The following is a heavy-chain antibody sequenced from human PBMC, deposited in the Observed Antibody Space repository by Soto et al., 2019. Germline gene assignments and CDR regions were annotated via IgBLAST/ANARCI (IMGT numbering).Heavy chain of an antibody. CDR1: GFTFSSYG. Sequence: SLRLSCAASGFTFSSYGMHWVRQAPGKGLEWVAVISHDGSKKYYGDSVKGRFTISRDNSKNTLYLQMNSLRAEDTAVYYCAKEIIYCSTISCYLFEYWGQGTRVTVSS. V-gene: IGHV3-30*18. CDR2: ISHDGSKK. J-gene: IGHJ4*02. CDR3: AKEIIYCSTISCYLFEY. D-gene: IGHD2-2*01.